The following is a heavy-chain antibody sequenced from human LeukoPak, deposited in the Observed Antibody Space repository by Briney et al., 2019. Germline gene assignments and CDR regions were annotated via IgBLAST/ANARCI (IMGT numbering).Heavy chain of an antibody. J-gene: IGHJ4*02. V-gene: IGHV4-39*01. CDR1: GGSISSSSYY. CDR3: ARVVPAAPLGLSSDY. CDR2: IYYSGST. D-gene: IGHD2-2*01. Sequence: SETLSLTCTVSGGSISSSSYYWGWIRQPPGKGLEWIGSIYYSGSTYYNPSLKSRVTISVDTSKNQFSLKLSSVTAADTAVYYCARVVPAAPLGLSSDYWGQGTLVTVSS.